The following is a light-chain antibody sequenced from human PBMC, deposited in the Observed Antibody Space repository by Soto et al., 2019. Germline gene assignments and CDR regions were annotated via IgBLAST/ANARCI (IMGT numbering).Light chain of an antibody. Sequence: EIVWTQSPGTLALSPGERATLSCRASQSVRSSYLAWYQQKPSQAPRLLIYGASSRATGIPDRFSGSGSGTDFTLTISRLEPEDLAVYCCQQYGSSPTFGQGTRLEIK. J-gene: IGKJ5*01. CDR2: GAS. V-gene: IGKV3-20*01. CDR3: QQYGSSPT. CDR1: QSVRSSY.